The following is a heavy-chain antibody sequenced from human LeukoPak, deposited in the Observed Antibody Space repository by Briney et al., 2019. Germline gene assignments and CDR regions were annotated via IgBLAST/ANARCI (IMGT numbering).Heavy chain of an antibody. V-gene: IGHV3-30*18. CDR3: AKDSYSSGWYMGY. D-gene: IGHD6-19*01. Sequence: PGGSLRLSCAASGFTFSSYGMHWVRQAPGKGLEWVAVISYDGSNKYYADSVKGRFTISRDNSKNTLYLQINSLRAEDTAVYYCAKDSYSSGWYMGYWGQGTLVTVSS. CDR1: GFTFSSYG. CDR2: ISYDGSNK. J-gene: IGHJ4*02.